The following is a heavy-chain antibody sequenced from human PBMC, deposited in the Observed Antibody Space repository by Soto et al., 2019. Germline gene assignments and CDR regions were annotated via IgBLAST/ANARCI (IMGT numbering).Heavy chain of an antibody. CDR3: ARGPSGDKVHY. CDR1: CGSITSYYSC. V-gene: IGHV4-30-4*01. D-gene: IGHD7-27*01. CDR2: IFDSGTT. Sequence: SETLSVTCTVSCGSITSYYSCWSWIRQPPGEGLEWIGHIFDSGTTYTNPSLRSQVAISLDTSKNHFSLTLSSVTAADTAVYYCARGPSGDKVHYWGQGALVTVS. J-gene: IGHJ4*02.